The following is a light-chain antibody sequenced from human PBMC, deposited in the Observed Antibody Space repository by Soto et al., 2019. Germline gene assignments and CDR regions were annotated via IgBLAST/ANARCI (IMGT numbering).Light chain of an antibody. V-gene: IGKV1-5*01. CDR3: LQYDSRYT. CDR2: DAS. CDR1: QSISSW. Sequence: DIQITQSPSTLSASVVDRVTVTCRASQSISSWLAWYQQKPGKAPKLLIYDASNLESGVPSRFSGSGSGTEFTLTISNLQPDDFASYYCLQYDSRYTFGQGTKVDIK. J-gene: IGKJ2*01.